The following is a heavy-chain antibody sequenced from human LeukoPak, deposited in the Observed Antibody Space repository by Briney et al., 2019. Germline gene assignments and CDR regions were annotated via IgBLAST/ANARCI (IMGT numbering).Heavy chain of an antibody. CDR2: ISAYNGNT. CDR3: ARITYDFWSGYYMPDDP. D-gene: IGHD3-3*01. Sequence: RASVKVSCKASGYTFTSYGISWVRQAPGQGLEWMGWISAYNGNTNYAQKLRGRVIITTDTSTSTAYLELRGLRSDDTAVYYCARITYDFWSGYYMPDDPWGQGTLVTVSS. J-gene: IGHJ5*02. CDR1: GYTFTSYG. V-gene: IGHV1-18*01.